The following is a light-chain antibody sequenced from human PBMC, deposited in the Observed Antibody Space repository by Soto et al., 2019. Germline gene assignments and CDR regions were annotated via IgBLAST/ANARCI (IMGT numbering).Light chain of an antibody. J-gene: IGLJ2*01. V-gene: IGLV2-14*01. CDR1: SSDVGGYNY. CDR3: SSYTSSNTLI. Sequence: QSALTQAASVSGSPGQSITISCTGTSSDVGGYNYVSWYQQHPGKAPRLVIYEVTYRPSGVSSRFSGAKSGNTASLTISGLQAEDGADYYWSSYTSSNTLIFGGGTKVTVL. CDR2: EVT.